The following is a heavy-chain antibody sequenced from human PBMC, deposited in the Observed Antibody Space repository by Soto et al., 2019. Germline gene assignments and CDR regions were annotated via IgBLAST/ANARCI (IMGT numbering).Heavy chain of an antibody. CDR3: ARGTVAGSVFLLQDKGLVV. CDR2: TYYRSRRYN. CDR1: GKSVSTNSAA. Sequence: SQTLSLTCAISGKSVSTNSAAWTWIRQSPSRGLEWLGRTYYRSRRYNNYAVSVRSRITINPDTSKNQFSLQLISVTPEDTAVYYCARGTVAGSVFLLQDKGLVVWGPAISVT. V-gene: IGHV6-1*01. D-gene: IGHD6-19*01. J-gene: IGHJ6*02.